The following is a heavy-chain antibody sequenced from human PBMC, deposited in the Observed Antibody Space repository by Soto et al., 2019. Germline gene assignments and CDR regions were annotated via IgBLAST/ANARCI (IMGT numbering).Heavy chain of an antibody. J-gene: IGHJ5*01. V-gene: IGHV4-59*08. D-gene: IGHD6-13*01. CDR3: ARHSWHDNWFDS. Sequence: SETLSLTCTVSGGSISSYYWSWIRQPPGKGLEWIGYIYYSGSTNYNPSLKSRVTISVDTSKNQFSLKLSSVTAADTAVYYCARHSWHDNWFDSWGQGTLVTVSS. CDR2: IYYSGST. CDR1: GGSISSYY.